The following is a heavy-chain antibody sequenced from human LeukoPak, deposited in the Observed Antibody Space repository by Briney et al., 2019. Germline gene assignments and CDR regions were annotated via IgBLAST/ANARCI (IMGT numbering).Heavy chain of an antibody. CDR2: IYYSGST. D-gene: IGHD3-3*01. CDR1: GGSISSYY. Sequence: NPSETLSLSCTVSGGSISSYYWSWIRQPPGKGLEWIGYIYYSGSTNYNPSLKSRVTISVDTSKNQFSLKLSSVTAADTAVYYCATSPYFWSGYSPAYFDYWGQGTLVTVSS. CDR3: ATSPYFWSGYSPAYFDY. V-gene: IGHV4-59*01. J-gene: IGHJ4*02.